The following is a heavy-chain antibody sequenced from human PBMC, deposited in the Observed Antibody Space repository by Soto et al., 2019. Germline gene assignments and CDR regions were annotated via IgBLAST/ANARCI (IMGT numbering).Heavy chain of an antibody. D-gene: IGHD3-10*01. CDR3: AWFGELPGYFAF. CDR1: GVSVSSSSYY. CDR2: IYYSGSA. Sequence: SETLSLTCTVSGVSVSSSSYYWSWVRQPPGKGLEWIGYIYYSGSANYNPSLKSRVTISTDTSKNQFSLKLSSVTAADTAVYYCAWFGELPGYFAFWGRGTLVTVSS. V-gene: IGHV4-61*01. J-gene: IGHJ4*02.